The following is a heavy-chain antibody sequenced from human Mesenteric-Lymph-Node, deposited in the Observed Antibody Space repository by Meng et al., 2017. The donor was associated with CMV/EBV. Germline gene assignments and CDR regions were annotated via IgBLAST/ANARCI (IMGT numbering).Heavy chain of an antibody. CDR3: ARGKGDYYGSGQFDY. D-gene: IGHD3-10*01. Sequence: SGDIFISYGVSWVRQAPGQGPEWMGWISPNNGDTHYAQIIQGRGTLTTDTSTTTVYMELRNLRSDDTAVYYCARGKGDYYGSGQFDYWGQGTLVTVSS. CDR2: ISPNNGDT. V-gene: IGHV1-18*01. J-gene: IGHJ4*02. CDR1: GDIFISYG.